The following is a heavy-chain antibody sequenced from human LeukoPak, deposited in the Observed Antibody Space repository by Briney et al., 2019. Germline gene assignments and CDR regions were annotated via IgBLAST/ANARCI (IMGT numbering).Heavy chain of an antibody. CDR3: ARRGLYCSSTSCYWREREKREFDY. V-gene: IGHV4-39*01. CDR1: GGSFSSGVYY. J-gene: IGHJ4*02. CDR2: IYYSGST. D-gene: IGHD2-2*01. Sequence: PSETLSPTCTVSGGSFSSGVYYWGWIRQPPGKGLEWIGSIYYSGSTYYNPSLKSRVTISVDTSKNQFSLKLSSVTAADTAVYYCARRGLYCSSTSCYWREREKREFDYWGQGTLVTVSS.